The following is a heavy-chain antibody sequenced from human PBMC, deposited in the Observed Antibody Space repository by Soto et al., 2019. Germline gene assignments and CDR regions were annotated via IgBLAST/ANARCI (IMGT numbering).Heavy chain of an antibody. Sequence: ASVKVSCKASGYTFNGYYMHWVRQAPGQGLEWMGWINPNSDVTNYAQKFQGRVTMTRDTSISTAYMELSSLRSDDTAVYYCARGGTVVTGRVQDAFDIWGQGXMVTVSS. J-gene: IGHJ3*02. D-gene: IGHD2-21*02. CDR2: INPNSDVT. CDR1: GYTFNGYY. V-gene: IGHV1-2*02. CDR3: ARGGTVVTGRVQDAFDI.